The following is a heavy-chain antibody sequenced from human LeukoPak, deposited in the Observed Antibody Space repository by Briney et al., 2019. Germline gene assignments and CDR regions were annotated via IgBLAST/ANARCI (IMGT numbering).Heavy chain of an antibody. CDR2: IIPIFGTA. D-gene: IGHD2-2*01. CDR3: ASTVEDIVVVPAAMEYFQH. Sequence: GASVKVSCKASGGTFSSYAISWARQAPGQGLEWMGGIIPIFGTANYAQKFQGRVTITTDESTSTAYMELSSLRSEDTAVYYCASTVEDIVVVPAAMEYFQHWGQGTLVTVSP. V-gene: IGHV1-69*05. CDR1: GGTFSSYA. J-gene: IGHJ1*01.